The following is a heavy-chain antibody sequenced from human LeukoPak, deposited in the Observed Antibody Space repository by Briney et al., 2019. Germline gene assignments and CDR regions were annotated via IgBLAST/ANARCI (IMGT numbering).Heavy chain of an antibody. CDR2: ISSSSTTI. CDR3: AREKRFLEWLPIDY. CDR1: GFTFNNYA. D-gene: IGHD3-3*01. Sequence: GGSLRLSCAASGFTFNNYAMNWVRQAPGKGLEWVSYISSSSTTIYYADSVKGHFTISRDNAKNSLYLQMNSLRAEDTAVYYCAREKRFLEWLPIDYWGQGTLVTVSS. J-gene: IGHJ4*02. V-gene: IGHV3-48*04.